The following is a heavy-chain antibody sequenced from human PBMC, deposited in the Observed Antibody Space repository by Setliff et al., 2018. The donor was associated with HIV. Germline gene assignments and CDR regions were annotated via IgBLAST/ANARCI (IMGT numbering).Heavy chain of an antibody. CDR2: TYYTGST. V-gene: IGHV4-59*11. CDR3: ARSPGFWYFDL. J-gene: IGHJ2*01. CDR1: GGSINSHH. Sequence: SETLSLTCTVSGGSINSHHWNWIRQPPGKELEWIGGTYYTGSTAYNPSLKSRVTISLDTSKTHFSLKLSSVTAADTAVYYCARSPGFWYFDLWGPGTQVTVSS.